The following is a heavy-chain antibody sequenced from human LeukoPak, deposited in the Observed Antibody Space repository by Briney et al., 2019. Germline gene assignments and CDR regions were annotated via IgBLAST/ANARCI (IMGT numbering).Heavy chain of an antibody. Sequence: SETLSLTCAVYGGSFSGYYWSWIRQPPGKGLEWIGEINHSGSTNYNPSLKSRVTISVDTSKNQFSLKLSSVTAADTAVYYCARRRYSYGGYYYYYMDVWGKGTTVTISS. D-gene: IGHD5-18*01. V-gene: IGHV4-34*01. CDR3: ARRRYSYGGYYYYYMDV. J-gene: IGHJ6*03. CDR1: GGSFSGYY. CDR2: INHSGST.